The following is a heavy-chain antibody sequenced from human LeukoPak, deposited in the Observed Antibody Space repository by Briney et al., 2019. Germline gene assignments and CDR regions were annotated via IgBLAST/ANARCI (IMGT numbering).Heavy chain of an antibody. V-gene: IGHV4-31*03. D-gene: IGHD2-21*02. J-gene: IGHJ6*02. CDR2: IYYSGRT. CDR3: ARNIVVVTADSYYYYGMDV. Sequence: KPSETLSLTCSVSGGSISSGGYYWSWIRQHPGKGLEWIGYIYYSGRTNYNPSLKSRVTMSIDTSKDQFSLKLSSVTAADTAVYYCARNIVVVTADSYYYYGMDVWGPGTTVTVSS. CDR1: GGSISSGGYY.